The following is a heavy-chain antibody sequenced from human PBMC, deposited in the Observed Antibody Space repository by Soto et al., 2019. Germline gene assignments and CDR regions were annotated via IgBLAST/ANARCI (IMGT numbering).Heavy chain of an antibody. V-gene: IGHV4-59*01. Sequence: SETLSLTCTVSGDSITSSYYWSWIRQPPGKGLEWIGNIYNSGSTNYNPSLKSRVAISLDTSKNQFSLKLSSVTAADTAVYYCAREKTYYDFWSGGYTAPKGMDVWGQGTTVTVSS. CDR3: AREKTYYDFWSGGYTAPKGMDV. CDR2: IYNSGST. D-gene: IGHD3-3*01. CDR1: GDSITSSYY. J-gene: IGHJ6*02.